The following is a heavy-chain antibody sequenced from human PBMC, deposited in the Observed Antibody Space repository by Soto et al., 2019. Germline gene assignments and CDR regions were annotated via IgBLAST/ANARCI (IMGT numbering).Heavy chain of an antibody. CDR1: GFTFSSYA. CDR2: ISGSGGST. V-gene: IGHV3-23*01. Sequence: EVQLLESGGALVQPGGSLRLSCAASGFTFSSYARSWVRRAPGKGLEWVSAISGSGGSTYYADSVKGRFTISRDNSKSTLYLHMNSLRAEDTAVYYCAKTLYYYDTGGYKWGQGTLVTVSS. D-gene: IGHD3-22*01. CDR3: AKTLYYYDTGGYK. J-gene: IGHJ4*02.